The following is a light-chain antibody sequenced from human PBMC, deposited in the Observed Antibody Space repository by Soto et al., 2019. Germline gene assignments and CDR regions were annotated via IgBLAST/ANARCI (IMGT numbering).Light chain of an antibody. J-gene: IGKJ1*01. Sequence: LTQDPATLSVSPRENANLSCRASQSVSSHLAWYQQKPGQAPRLLIYGASSRATGIPDRFSGSGSGTDFTLTISRLEPEDFAVYYCQQYGSSRTFGQGTKV. CDR2: GAS. CDR1: QSVSSH. CDR3: QQYGSSRT. V-gene: IGKV3-20*01.